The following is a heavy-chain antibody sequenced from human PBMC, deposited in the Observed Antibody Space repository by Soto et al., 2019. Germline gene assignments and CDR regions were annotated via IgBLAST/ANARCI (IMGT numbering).Heavy chain of an antibody. J-gene: IGHJ4*02. Sequence: SETLSLTCSVSGDSITNSIYYWGWIRQSPVKGLVWIGYIYYSGSTYYNPSLKSRVTISVDTSKNQFSLKLSSVTAADTAVYYCASTGYDKLSPAISPLDYWGQGTLVTVSS. CDR2: IYYSGST. V-gene: IGHV4-30-4*08. CDR3: ASTGYDKLSPAISPLDY. D-gene: IGHD5-12*01. CDR1: GDSITNSIYY.